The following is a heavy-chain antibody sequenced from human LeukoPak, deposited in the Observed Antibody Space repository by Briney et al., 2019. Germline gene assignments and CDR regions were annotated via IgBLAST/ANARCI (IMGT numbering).Heavy chain of an antibody. J-gene: IGHJ3*02. Sequence: PSETLSLTCAVYGGSFSGYYWSWIRQPPGKGLEWIGEINHSGSTNYNPSLKSRVTISVDTSKNQFSLKLSSVTAADTAVYYCARRIGYCSSTSCYAGDLDAFDIWGQGTMVTVSS. CDR1: GGSFSGYY. CDR2: INHSGST. D-gene: IGHD2-2*01. V-gene: IGHV4-34*01. CDR3: ARRIGYCSSTSCYAGDLDAFDI.